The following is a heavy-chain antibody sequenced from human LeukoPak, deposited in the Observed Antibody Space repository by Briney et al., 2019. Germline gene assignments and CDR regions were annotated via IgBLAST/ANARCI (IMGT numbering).Heavy chain of an antibody. CDR3: ARVRHCSDSSCSGVLDY. D-gene: IGHD2-15*01. CDR2: ISFDGSNK. CDR1: GFTFSNYP. Sequence: GGSLRLSCAASGFTFSNYPMHWVRQAPGKGLEWGAVISFDGSNKYYADSVKGRFTISRDTSRNTLNLQMNSLRAEDTAVYYCARVRHCSDSSCSGVLDYWGQGTLVIVSS. J-gene: IGHJ4*02. V-gene: IGHV3-30*04.